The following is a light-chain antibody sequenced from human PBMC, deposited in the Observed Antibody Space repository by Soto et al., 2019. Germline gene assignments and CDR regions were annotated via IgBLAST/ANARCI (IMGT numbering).Light chain of an antibody. V-gene: IGLV2-14*01. Sequence: QSALTQPASVSGSPGQSITISCTGTSSDVGGYDYVSWYQQNQGKAPRLMIYEVSNRPSGVSNRFSGSKSGNTASLTISGLQAEDEADYYCNSYTSSSTVVFGTGTKLTVL. CDR2: EVS. J-gene: IGLJ1*01. CDR1: SSDVGGYDY. CDR3: NSYTSSSTVV.